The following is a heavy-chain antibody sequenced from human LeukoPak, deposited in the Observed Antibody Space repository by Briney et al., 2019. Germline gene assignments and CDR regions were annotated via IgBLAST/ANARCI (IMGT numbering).Heavy chain of an antibody. CDR2: IIPIFGTA. D-gene: IGHD3-22*01. Sequence: GASVKVSCKASGGTFSSYAISWVRQAPGQGLEWMGGIIPIFGTANYAQKFQGRVTITADESTSTAYMELRSLRSEDTAVYYCARSEEYYYDSPTYYYYYGMDVWGQGTTVTVSS. J-gene: IGHJ6*02. V-gene: IGHV1-69*13. CDR3: ARSEEYYYDSPTYYYYYGMDV. CDR1: GGTFSSYA.